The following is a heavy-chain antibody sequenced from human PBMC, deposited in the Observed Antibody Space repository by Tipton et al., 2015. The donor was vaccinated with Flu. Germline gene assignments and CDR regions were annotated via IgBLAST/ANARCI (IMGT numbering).Heavy chain of an antibody. J-gene: IGHJ4*02. CDR2: IYTSGST. Sequence: TLSLTCTVSGGSISSYYWSWIRQPAGKGLEWIGRIYTSGSTNYNPSLKSRVTMSVDTSKNQFSLKLSSVTAADTAAYYCARELPEMATIVFDYWGQGTLVTVSS. CDR3: ARELPEMATIVFDY. D-gene: IGHD5-24*01. V-gene: IGHV4-4*07. CDR1: GGSISSYY.